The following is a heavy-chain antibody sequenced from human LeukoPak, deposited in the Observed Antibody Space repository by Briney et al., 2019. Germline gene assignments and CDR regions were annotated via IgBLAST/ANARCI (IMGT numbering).Heavy chain of an antibody. CDR3: VRSLRSADF. CDR2: ISTDGSQT. J-gene: IGHJ4*02. V-gene: IGHV3-74*01. Sequence: GGSLRLSCEASGFTFSNYWMHWVRQAPGKGLMWVSQISTDGSQTFYADSVKGRFTISRDNAKNTLFLQMHSLRPEDTAVYYCVRSLRSADFWGQGTLVTVSS. CDR1: GFTFSNYW.